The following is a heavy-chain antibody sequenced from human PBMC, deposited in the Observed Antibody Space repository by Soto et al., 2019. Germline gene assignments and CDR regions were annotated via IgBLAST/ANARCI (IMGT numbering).Heavy chain of an antibody. J-gene: IGHJ4*02. V-gene: IGHV3-23*01. CDR1: GFAFSSYV. CDR2: ISGSGTNT. CDR3: AKDNSPYSGYNSFDY. Sequence: EVRLLESGGGLIQPGGSLRLSCAASGFAFSSYVMSWVRQAPGRGLEWVSGISGSGTNTYYADSVKGRFTISRDNSENTLYLQMTSLRADDTAEYYCAKDNSPYSGYNSFDYWGEGTLVTVSS. D-gene: IGHD5-12*01.